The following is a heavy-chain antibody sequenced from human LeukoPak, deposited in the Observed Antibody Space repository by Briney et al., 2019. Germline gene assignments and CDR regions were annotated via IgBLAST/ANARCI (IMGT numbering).Heavy chain of an antibody. J-gene: IGHJ4*02. CDR3: ARDLPPYYFDY. CDR1: GGIFSSYA. CDR2: IIPILGIA. Sequence: SVKVSCKASGGIFSSYAISGVRQAPGQGLEWMGRIIPILGIANYAQKFQGRVTITADKSTSTAYLDMSSLRSEDTAVYYCARDLPPYYFDYWGQGTLVTASS. V-gene: IGHV1-69*04.